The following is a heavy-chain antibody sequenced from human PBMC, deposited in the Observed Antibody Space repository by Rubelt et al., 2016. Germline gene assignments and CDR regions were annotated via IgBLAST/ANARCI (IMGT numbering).Heavy chain of an antibody. CDR2: YSGST. Sequence: YSGSTNYNPSLKSRVTISVDTSKNQFSLKLSSVTAADTAVYYCARESDLGDYWGQGTLVTVSS. D-gene: IGHD3-16*01. V-gene: IGHV4-59*12. J-gene: IGHJ4*02. CDR3: ARESDLGDY.